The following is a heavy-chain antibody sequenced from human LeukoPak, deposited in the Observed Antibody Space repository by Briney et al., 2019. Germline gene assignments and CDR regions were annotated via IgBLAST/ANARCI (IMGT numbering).Heavy chain of an antibody. D-gene: IGHD6-19*01. CDR2: IYPGDSHT. CDR1: GYSFISYW. V-gene: IGHV5-51*01. CDR3: ARPTDSSGFIDY. J-gene: IGHJ4*02. Sequence: GESLKISCKGSGYSFISYWIGWVRQMPGKGLEWMGIIYPGDSHTRYSPSFQGQVTITADKSISTAYLQWNSLKASGTAMYYCARPTDSSGFIDYWGQGTLVTVSS.